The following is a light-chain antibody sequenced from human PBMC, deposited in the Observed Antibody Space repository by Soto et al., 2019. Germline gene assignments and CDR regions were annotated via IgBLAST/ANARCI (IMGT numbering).Light chain of an antibody. CDR1: QGIGDT. CDR3: QQYDSLPLT. V-gene: IGKV3-15*01. Sequence: EVVMTQSPATLSVSPGEGATLSCRASQGIGDTLAWYQHKAGQTPRLLIYDTSTRATGVPARFSGSRSGTDFALTISSLEPEDIATYYCQQYDSLPLTFGQGTRLE. CDR2: DTS. J-gene: IGKJ5*01.